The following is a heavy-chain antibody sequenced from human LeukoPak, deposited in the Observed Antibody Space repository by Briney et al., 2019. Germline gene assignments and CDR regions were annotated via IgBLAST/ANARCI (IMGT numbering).Heavy chain of an antibody. Sequence: SETLSLTCTVSGGSISSGSYYWSWIRQPAGKGLEWIGRVYTSGSTNYNPSLKSRVTISVDTSKNQFSLKLSSVTAADTAVYYCARGPSGKLVVPAATHFDYWGQGTLVTVSS. CDR2: VYTSGST. V-gene: IGHV4-61*02. J-gene: IGHJ4*02. D-gene: IGHD2-2*01. CDR1: GGSISSGSYY. CDR3: ARGPSGKLVVPAATHFDY.